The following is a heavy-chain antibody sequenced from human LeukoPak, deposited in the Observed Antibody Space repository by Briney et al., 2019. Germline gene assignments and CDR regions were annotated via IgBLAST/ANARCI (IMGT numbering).Heavy chain of an antibody. Sequence: SETLSLTCTVSGYSISSGYYWGWIRQPPGQGLEWIGSIYHSGSTYYNPSLKSRVTISVDTSKNQFSLKLSSVTAADTAVYYCARTLPKGYCSSTSCYSPWFDPWGQGTLVTVSS. CDR3: ARTLPKGYCSSTSCYSPWFDP. J-gene: IGHJ5*02. V-gene: IGHV4-38-2*02. CDR1: GYSISSGYY. D-gene: IGHD2-2*02. CDR2: IYHSGST.